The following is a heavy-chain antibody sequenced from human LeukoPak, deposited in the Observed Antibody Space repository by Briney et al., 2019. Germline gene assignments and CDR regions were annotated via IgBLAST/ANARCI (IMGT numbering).Heavy chain of an antibody. D-gene: IGHD3-10*01. CDR1: GFTFSGFV. CDR3: ARAPYGNYYYYYMDV. CDR2: IYSGGST. V-gene: IGHV3-53*01. Sequence: GRSLRLSCAASGFTFSGFVMHWVRQATGKGLEWVSIIYSGGSTYYADSVKGRFTISRDNSKNTLYFQMNSLRAEDTAVYYCARAPYGNYYYYYMDVWGKGTTVTVSS. J-gene: IGHJ6*03.